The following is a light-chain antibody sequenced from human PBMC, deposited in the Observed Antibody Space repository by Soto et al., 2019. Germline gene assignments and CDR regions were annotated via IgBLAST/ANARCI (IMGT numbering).Light chain of an antibody. J-gene: IGLJ7*01. CDR3: QVWDSSSDHRV. Sequence: SYELTQPPSVSVAPGKTARITCGGNNIGRKSGHWYQQKPGQAPVLVIYYDSDRPSGIPERFSGSNSGNTATLTISRVEAGDEADYYCQVWDSSSDHRVFGGGTQLTVL. CDR1: NIGRKS. CDR2: YDS. V-gene: IGLV3-21*04.